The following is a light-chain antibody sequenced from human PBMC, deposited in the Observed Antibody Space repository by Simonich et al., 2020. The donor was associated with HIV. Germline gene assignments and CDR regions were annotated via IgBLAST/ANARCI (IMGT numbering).Light chain of an antibody. CDR2: DVT. CDR1: SSYVGGHNY. CDR3: SSYTSSSTWV. V-gene: IGLV2-14*01. J-gene: IGLJ3*02. Sequence: QSALTQPASVSGSPGQSITISCTGTSSYVGGHNYVSWYQQHPGKAPKRMIYDVTKRPSGVSNRFSGSKSGNTASLTISGLQAEDEADYYCSSYTSSSTWVFGGGTKLTVL.